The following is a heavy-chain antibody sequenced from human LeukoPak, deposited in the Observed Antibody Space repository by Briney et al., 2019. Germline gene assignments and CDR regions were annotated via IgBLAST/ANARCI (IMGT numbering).Heavy chain of an antibody. CDR3: AKARGYCSGGSCYPGFHDAFHI. CDR2: ISGSGGST. CDR1: GFTFSSYA. D-gene: IGHD2-15*01. Sequence: PGGSLRLSCAASGFTFSSYAMSWVRQAPGKGLEWVSAISGSGGSTYYADSVKGRFTISRDNSKNTLYLQMSSLRAEDTAVYYCAKARGYCSGGSCYPGFHDAFHIWGQGTMVTVSS. V-gene: IGHV3-23*01. J-gene: IGHJ3*02.